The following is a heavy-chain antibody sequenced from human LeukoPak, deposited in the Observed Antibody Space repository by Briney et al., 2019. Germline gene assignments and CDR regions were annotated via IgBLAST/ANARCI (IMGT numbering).Heavy chain of an antibody. CDR1: GFTFCRYA. Sequence: GGPLRLSCAASGFTFCRYAMYWVRQAPGGGGEYVSAISSNGATSYYAVSVKGRFTISRGRNTLSLQMGSLRADDMALYYCARGRFHLDSSVYSSFYHWGHGTLVTVSS. J-gene: IGHJ4*01. CDR3: ARGRFHLDSSVYSSFYH. CDR2: ISSNGATS. V-gene: IGHV3-64*02. D-gene: IGHD3-22*01.